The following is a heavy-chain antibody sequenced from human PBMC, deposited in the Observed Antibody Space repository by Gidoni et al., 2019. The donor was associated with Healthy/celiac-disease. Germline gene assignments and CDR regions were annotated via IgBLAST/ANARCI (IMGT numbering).Heavy chain of an antibody. CDR3: ALSGYVDY. Sequence: AEVKQPGASLKVSCKASGYTFTSYAMHWVRQAPGQRLEWMGWINAGNGNTKDSQKFQGRVTITRDTSASTAYMELSSLRSEDTAVYYCALSGYVDYWGQGTLVTVSS. CDR1: GYTFTSYA. D-gene: IGHD3-3*01. CDR2: INAGNGNT. V-gene: IGHV1-3*01. J-gene: IGHJ4*02.